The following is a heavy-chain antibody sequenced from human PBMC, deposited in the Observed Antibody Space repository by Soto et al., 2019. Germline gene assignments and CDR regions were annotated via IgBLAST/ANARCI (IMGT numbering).Heavy chain of an antibody. D-gene: IGHD2-21*02. CDR2: FDPEDGET. J-gene: IGHJ6*02. CDR1: GYTLTELS. CDR3: ATDFLVVTATYYYYYRMDV. Sequence: ASVKVSCKVSGYTLTELSMHWVRQAPGKGXEWMGGFDPEDGETIYAQKFQGRVTMTEDTSTDTAYMELSSLRSEDTAVYYCATDFLVVTATYYYYYRMDVWGQGTTVTVSS. V-gene: IGHV1-24*01.